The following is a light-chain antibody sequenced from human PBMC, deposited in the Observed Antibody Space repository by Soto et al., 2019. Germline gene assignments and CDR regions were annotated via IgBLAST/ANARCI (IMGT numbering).Light chain of an antibody. Sequence: IQMTQSPSTLSASVGDRVTITCRASQPIGNWLSWYQQKTGKAPKLLIYDASSLERGVPSRVSGSRSGTEFTLTFSSLQPDDFATYYCQQYDSYSYTFGQVTKLEIK. CDR2: DAS. V-gene: IGKV1-5*01. J-gene: IGKJ2*01. CDR3: QQYDSYSYT. CDR1: QPIGNW.